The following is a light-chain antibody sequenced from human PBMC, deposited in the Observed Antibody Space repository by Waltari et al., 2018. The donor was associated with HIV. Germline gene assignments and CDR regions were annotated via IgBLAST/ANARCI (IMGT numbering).Light chain of an antibody. CDR3: VGWDSSLSAYV. V-gene: IGLV1-47*01. Sequence: QSFLTQPPSAAGTPGQTVTISCSGSSSNIENDNLYWYQQLPGMTPKLLIYKNFLRPSGVPDRFAASRSGTSASLTIRGLRSADEADYYCVGWDSSLSAYVFGAGTKLAVL. CDR1: SSNIENDN. J-gene: IGLJ1*01. CDR2: KNF.